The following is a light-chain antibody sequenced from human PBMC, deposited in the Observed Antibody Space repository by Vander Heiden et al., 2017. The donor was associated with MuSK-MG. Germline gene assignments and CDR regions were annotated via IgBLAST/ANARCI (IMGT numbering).Light chain of an antibody. CDR3: QQYDNLPLT. CDR2: DAS. J-gene: IGKJ3*01. V-gene: IGKV1-33*01. CDR1: QDISNY. Sequence: DIQMTQSPSSLSASVGDKITVTCQASQDISNYLNWYQQKPGKAPTLLIYDASTLKTGVPSRFSGYGSGTHFTLTISTLQPEDIATYICQQYDNLPLTFGHGTKVDIK.